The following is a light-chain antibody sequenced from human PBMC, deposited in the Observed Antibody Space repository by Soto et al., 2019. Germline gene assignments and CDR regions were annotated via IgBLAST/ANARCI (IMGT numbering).Light chain of an antibody. Sequence: EIVLTQSPVTLSLSPGERATFSCRASQSVTSHLAWYQQKPGQAPRLLIYDASNRATGIPARFSGSGSGTDFTLTISSLEPEDFAVYYCQQRHNWPITFGQGTRLEIK. CDR2: DAS. V-gene: IGKV3-11*01. J-gene: IGKJ5*01. CDR1: QSVTSH. CDR3: QQRHNWPIT.